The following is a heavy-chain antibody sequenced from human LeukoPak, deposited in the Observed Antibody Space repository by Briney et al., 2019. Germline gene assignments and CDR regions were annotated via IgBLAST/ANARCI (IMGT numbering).Heavy chain of an antibody. V-gene: IGHV3-30*04. Sequence: GGSLRLSCAASGFTFSSYAMHWVRQAPGKGLEWVAVISYDGSNKYYADSVKGRFTISRDNSKNTLYLQMNSLRAEDTAVYYCARGDCTNGVCPSDHYYYYMDVWGKGTTVTVSS. J-gene: IGHJ6*03. CDR2: ISYDGSNK. D-gene: IGHD2-8*01. CDR1: GFTFSSYA. CDR3: ARGDCTNGVCPSDHYYYYMDV.